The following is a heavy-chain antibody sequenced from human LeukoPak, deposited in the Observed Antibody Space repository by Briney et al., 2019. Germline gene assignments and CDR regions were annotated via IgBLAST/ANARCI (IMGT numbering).Heavy chain of an antibody. D-gene: IGHD6-19*01. V-gene: IGHV3-21*06. CDR1: GFTFSSYT. Sequence: GGSLRLSCAASGFTFSSYTMNGVRQAPGKGLEWVSSISSSSSYIYYADSVKGRFTISRDNAKNSLYLQMNSLRAEDTAVYYCAKTSYSRGPWYFDYWGQGTLVTVSS. J-gene: IGHJ4*02. CDR2: ISSSSSYI. CDR3: AKTSYSRGPWYFDY.